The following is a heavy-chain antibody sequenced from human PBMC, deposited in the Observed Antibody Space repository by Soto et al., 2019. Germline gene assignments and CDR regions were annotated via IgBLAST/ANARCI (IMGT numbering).Heavy chain of an antibody. CDR3: ARNRACDFSSGIDY. CDR1: GGSISSSSYY. CDR2: IYYSGST. Sequence: SETLSLTCTVSGGSISSSSYYWGWIRQPPGKGLEWIGSIYYSGSTYYNPSLKSRVTISVDTSKNQFSLKLSSVTAADTAVYYCARNRACDFSSGIDYWGQGNLVTVSS. V-gene: IGHV4-39*01. J-gene: IGHJ4*02. D-gene: IGHD2-15*01.